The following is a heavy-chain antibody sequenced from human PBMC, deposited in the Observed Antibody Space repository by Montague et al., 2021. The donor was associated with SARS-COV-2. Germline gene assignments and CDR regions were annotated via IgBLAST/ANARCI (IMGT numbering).Heavy chain of an antibody. CDR2: IYNNGST. CDR1: GGSISSYY. J-gene: IGHJ6*02. V-gene: IGHV4-59*01. CDR3: ARGGGDSADYYYYAMDV. D-gene: IGHD2-21*02. Sequence: SETLSPTRTVSGGSISSYYWSWIRQPPGKGLQWIGYIYNNGSTNCNTSLKSRVTLSIDTSKNQFSLKLTSVTAADTAVYYCARGGGDSADYYYYAMDVWGQGNTVTVSS.